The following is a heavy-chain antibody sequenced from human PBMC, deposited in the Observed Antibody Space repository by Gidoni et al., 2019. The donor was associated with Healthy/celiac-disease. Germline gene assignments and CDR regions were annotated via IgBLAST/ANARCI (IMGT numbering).Heavy chain of an antibody. CDR1: GFTFSDYY. CDR2: ISSSGSTI. J-gene: IGHJ4*02. Sequence: QVQLVESGGGLVKTGGSLSISCAASGFTFSDYYMSWSLQAPGKGRGGVAYISSSGSTICYADSVKGRFTIYRDNAKNSLYLQMNSLRAEDTAVYYCARGGSYYDSSANGDYVDYWGQGTLGTVSS. V-gene: IGHV3-11*01. D-gene: IGHD3-22*01. CDR3: ARGGSYYDSSANGDYVDY.